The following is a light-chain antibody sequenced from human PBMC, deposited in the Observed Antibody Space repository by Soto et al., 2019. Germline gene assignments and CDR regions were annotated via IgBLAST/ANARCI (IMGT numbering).Light chain of an antibody. CDR3: SSFTSSNTVL. CDR1: SSDVGGYNY. CDR2: NVS. V-gene: IGLV2-14*01. J-gene: IGLJ2*01. Sequence: QSVLTQPASVSGSPGQSITISCTGTSSDVGGYNYVSWYQQHPGKAPKLIIYNVSNRPSGVSNRFSGSKSGSTASLTISGLQAEDEGHYYCSSFTSSNTVLFGGGTKLTVL.